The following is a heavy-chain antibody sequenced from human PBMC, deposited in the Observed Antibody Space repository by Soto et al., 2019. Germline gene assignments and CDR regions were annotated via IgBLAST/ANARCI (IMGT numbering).Heavy chain of an antibody. CDR3: ARLGVSDFWSGGTARSGMDV. CDR1: GGSISTSNW. CDR2: IYQSGST. J-gene: IGHJ6*02. D-gene: IGHD3-3*01. V-gene: IGHV4-4*02. Sequence: QVQLQESGPGLVKPSGTLSLTCDVSGGSISTSNWWSWVRQPPGKGLEWIGEIYQSGSTNYNPSLKSRVTISLDKSNNQFSLKVTSVTAADTAVYYCARLGVSDFWSGGTARSGMDVWGQGTTVTVSS.